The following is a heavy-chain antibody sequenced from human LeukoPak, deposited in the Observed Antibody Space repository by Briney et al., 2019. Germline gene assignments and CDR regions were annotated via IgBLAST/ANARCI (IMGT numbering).Heavy chain of an antibody. D-gene: IGHD3-16*02. V-gene: IGHV1-18*01. Sequence: ASVKVSCKASGYTFTSYGISWVRQAPGQGLEWMGWISAYNGNTNYAQKLQGRVTMTTDTSTSTAYMELRSLRSDDTAVYYCARFNYVWGSYCYTGRYFDYWGQGTLVTVSS. J-gene: IGHJ4*02. CDR3: ARFNYVWGSYCYTGRYFDY. CDR1: GYTFTSYG. CDR2: ISAYNGNT.